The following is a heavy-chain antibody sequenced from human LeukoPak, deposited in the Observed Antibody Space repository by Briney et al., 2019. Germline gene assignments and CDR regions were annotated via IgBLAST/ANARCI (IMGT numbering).Heavy chain of an antibody. CDR2: INPNSGAT. J-gene: IGHJ6*03. V-gene: IGHV1-2*02. CDR3: ARDYCSSTSCYFYYYYYMDV. D-gene: IGHD2-2*01. Sequence: ASVKVSCKASGYTFTGYYIHWVRQAPGQGLEWMGWINPNSGATNYAQKFQGRVTMTRDTSITTGYMELTRLTSDDTAMYYCARDYCSSTSCYFYYYYYMDVWGKGTTVTVSS. CDR1: GYTFTGYY.